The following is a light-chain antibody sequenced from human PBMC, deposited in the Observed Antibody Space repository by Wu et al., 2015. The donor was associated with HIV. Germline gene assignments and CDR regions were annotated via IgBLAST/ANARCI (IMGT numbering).Light chain of an antibody. CDR1: QGVSSSY. Sequence: EIELTQSPGTLSLSPGERVTLSCRASQGVSSSYLAWYQHKPGQAPRLLIYGTSNWATGIPDRFSGSGSGTDFTLTISRLEPEDFAVYYCQQYGNSPLYSFGQGTKLEIK. V-gene: IGKV3-20*01. CDR2: GTS. CDR3: QQYGNSPLYS. J-gene: IGKJ2*03.